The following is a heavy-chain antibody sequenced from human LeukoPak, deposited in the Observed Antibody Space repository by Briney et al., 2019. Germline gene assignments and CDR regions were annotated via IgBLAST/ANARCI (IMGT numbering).Heavy chain of an antibody. J-gene: IGHJ3*02. V-gene: IGHV3-23*01. CDR3: AKDFYYDSSYDAFDI. D-gene: IGHD3-22*01. CDR1: GFTFSSYA. CDR2: ISGSGGNT. Sequence: PGGSLRLSCAASGFTFSSYAMSWVRQAPGKGLEWVSTISGSGGNTYYADSVKGRFTISRDNSKNTLYLQMNSLRAEDTAVYYCAKDFYYDSSYDAFDIWGHGTMVTVSS.